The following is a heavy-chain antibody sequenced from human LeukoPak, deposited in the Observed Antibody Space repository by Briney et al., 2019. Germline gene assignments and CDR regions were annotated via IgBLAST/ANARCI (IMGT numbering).Heavy chain of an antibody. Sequence: PGGSLRLSCAASGFTFSGFSMSWVRQSPTKGLEGVANIKQDGSERYYVDSVKGRFTISRDNAKNSLSLQMNNLRVEDTSVYYCARAGSHWHYVYWGQGTVVTVPS. CDR1: GFTFSGFS. CDR3: ARAGSHWHYVY. V-gene: IGHV3-7*01. CDR2: IKQDGSER. D-gene: IGHD3-10*01. J-gene: IGHJ4*02.